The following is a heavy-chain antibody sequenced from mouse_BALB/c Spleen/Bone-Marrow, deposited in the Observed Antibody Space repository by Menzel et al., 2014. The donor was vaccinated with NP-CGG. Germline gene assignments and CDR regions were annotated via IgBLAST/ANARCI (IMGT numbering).Heavy chain of an antibody. D-gene: IGHD1-1*01. CDR1: GFDFSRYW. J-gene: IGHJ1*01. Sequence: EVQLQQSGGGLVQPGGSLKLSCAASGFDFSRYWMSWVRQAPGKGLEWIGEINPDSSTINYTPTLKDKFIISRDNAKNTLYLQMSKVRSEDTALYYCARLNYYGNLFVWGAGTTVTVSS. CDR3: ARLNYYGNLFV. V-gene: IGHV4-1*02. CDR2: INPDSSTI.